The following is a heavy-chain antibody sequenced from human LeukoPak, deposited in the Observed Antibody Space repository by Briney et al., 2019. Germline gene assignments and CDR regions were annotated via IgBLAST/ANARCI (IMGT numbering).Heavy chain of an antibody. J-gene: IGHJ4*02. CDR3: ARDKRGFNWNDEGGFDY. D-gene: IGHD1-20*01. Sequence: GASVKVSCKASGYTFTGYYMHWVRQAPGQGLEWMGWINPNSGGTNYAQKFQGRVTMTRYTSISTAYMELSRLRSDDTAVYYCARDKRGFNWNDEGGFDYWGQGTLVTVSS. CDR1: GYTFTGYY. CDR2: INPNSGGT. V-gene: IGHV1-2*02.